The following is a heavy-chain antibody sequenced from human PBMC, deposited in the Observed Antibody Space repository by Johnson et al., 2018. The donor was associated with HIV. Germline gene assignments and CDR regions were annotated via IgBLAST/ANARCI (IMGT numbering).Heavy chain of an antibody. D-gene: IGHD5/OR15-5a*01. V-gene: IGHV3-66*01. CDR3: ARDVYAGAHEN. CDR1: GFTVSSNN. CDR2: INSGGTT. J-gene: IGHJ3*01. Sequence: VQLVESGGGLVQPGGSLRLSCAASGFTVSSNNMSWVRQAPGKGLEWVSVINSGGTTYYADSVKGRFTISRDNAKNSLYLQMNSLRAEDTAVYYCARDVYAGAHENWGQGTRVTVSS.